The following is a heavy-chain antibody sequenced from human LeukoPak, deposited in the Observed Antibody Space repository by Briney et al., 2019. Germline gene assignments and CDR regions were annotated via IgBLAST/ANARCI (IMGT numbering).Heavy chain of an antibody. V-gene: IGHV1-18*01. CDR1: GYTFTSYG. D-gene: IGHD3-22*01. CDR2: ISAYNGNT. J-gene: IGHJ4*02. CDR3: ARKTFGEDYYDSSGPVGGFDC. Sequence: ASVKVSCKASGYTFTSYGISWVRQAPGQGLEWMGWISAYNGNTNYAQKLQGRVTMTTDTSTSTAYMELRSLRSDDTAVYYCARKTFGEDYYDSSGPVGGFDCWGQGTLVTVSS.